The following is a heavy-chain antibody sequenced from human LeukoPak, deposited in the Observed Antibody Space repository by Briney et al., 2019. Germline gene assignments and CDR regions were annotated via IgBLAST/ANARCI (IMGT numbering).Heavy chain of an antibody. Sequence: GGSLRLSCAASGFTFSSYAMSWVRQAPGKGLEWVSTISGSGGSTYYADSVKGRFTISRDNSKNTLYLQMNSLRAEDTAVYYCAKVATATTFLYYFDHWGQGVLVTVSS. V-gene: IGHV3-23*01. CDR3: AKVATATTFLYYFDH. J-gene: IGHJ4*02. D-gene: IGHD4-17*01. CDR1: GFTFSSYA. CDR2: ISGSGGST.